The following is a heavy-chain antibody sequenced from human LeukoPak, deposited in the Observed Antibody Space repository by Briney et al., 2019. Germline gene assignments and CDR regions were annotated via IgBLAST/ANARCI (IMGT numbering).Heavy chain of an antibody. V-gene: IGHV3-30*02. D-gene: IGHD3-10*01. CDR2: IKFDGSET. Sequence: GGSLRLSCTASGLILSNYGMHWVRQDPGKGLEWLAFIKFDGSETKYADSVKGRFTISRDNSKNTLSLQMNTLRLEDTAVYYCANQKLSGSNLPGYWGQGIVVTVSS. CDR3: ANQKLSGSNLPGY. CDR1: GLILSNYG. J-gene: IGHJ4*02.